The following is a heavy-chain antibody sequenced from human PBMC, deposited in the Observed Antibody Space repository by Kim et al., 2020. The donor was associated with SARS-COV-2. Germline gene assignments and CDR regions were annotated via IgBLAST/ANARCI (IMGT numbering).Heavy chain of an antibody. Sequence: GGSLRLSCAASGFTFSSYAMHWVRQAPGKGLEWVAVISYDGSNKYYADSVKGRFTISRDNSKNTLYLQMNSLRAEDTAVYYCARDRSMVRGIQVYYYGMDVWGQGTTVTVSS. CDR1: GFTFSSYA. D-gene: IGHD3-10*01. CDR3: ARDRSMVRGIQVYYYGMDV. J-gene: IGHJ6*02. V-gene: IGHV3-30*04. CDR2: ISYDGSNK.